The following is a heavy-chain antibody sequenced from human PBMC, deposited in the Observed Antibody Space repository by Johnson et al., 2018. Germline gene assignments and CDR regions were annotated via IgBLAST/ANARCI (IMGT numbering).Heavy chain of an antibody. D-gene: IGHD2-15*01. J-gene: IGHJ3*02. CDR3: IYCSGTKCSDTFDI. V-gene: IGHV3-23*04. CDR1: GFTFSSRD. Sequence: VQLVQSGGDLVQRGGSLRLSCAASGFTFSSRDMSWVRQGPGKGLEWVSTIRGSGRGAYYADSVKGRFTISRENSQNMLFLQMNSLRDDDTGVYYCIYCSGTKCSDTFDIWGQGTVVTVSS. CDR2: IRGSGRGA.